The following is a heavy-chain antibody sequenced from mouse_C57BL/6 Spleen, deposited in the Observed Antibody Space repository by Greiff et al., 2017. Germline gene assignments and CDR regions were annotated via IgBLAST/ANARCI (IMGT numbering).Heavy chain of an antibody. CDR3: ARTLTGTGYAMDY. CDR2: ISSGGSYT. D-gene: IGHD4-1*01. Sequence: EVKLVESGGDLVKPGGSLKLSCAASGFTFSSYGMSWVRQTPDKRLEWVATISSGGSYTYYPDSVKGRFTISRDNAKNTLYLQMSSLKSEDTAMYYCARTLTGTGYAMDYWGQGTSVTVSS. J-gene: IGHJ4*01. V-gene: IGHV5-6*02. CDR1: GFTFSSYG.